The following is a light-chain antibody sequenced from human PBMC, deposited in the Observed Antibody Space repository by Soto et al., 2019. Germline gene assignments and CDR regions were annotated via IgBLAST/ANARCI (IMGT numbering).Light chain of an antibody. Sequence: QSVLTPPPSVSGAPGQRVTISCTGSSSNIGAGYDVHWYQQLPGTAPKLLIYANNNRPSGVPDRFSGSKSGTSASLAITGLQAEDEADYYCQSYDSSLSVVFGGGTKLTVL. J-gene: IGLJ2*01. CDR2: ANN. CDR3: QSYDSSLSVV. CDR1: SSNIGAGYD. V-gene: IGLV1-40*01.